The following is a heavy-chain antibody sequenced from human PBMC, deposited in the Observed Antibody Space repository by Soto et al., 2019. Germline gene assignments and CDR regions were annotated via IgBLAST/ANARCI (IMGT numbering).Heavy chain of an antibody. V-gene: IGHV5-51*01. Sequence: GESLKISCKGSGCSVTSYWIGWVRQMPGKGLEWMGIIYPGDSDTRYSPSFQGQVTISADKSISTAYLQWSSLKASDTAMYYCARGQAGVTIFGVVITDYYYGMDVWGQGTTVTVSS. J-gene: IGHJ6*02. D-gene: IGHD3-3*01. CDR1: GCSVTSYW. CDR2: IYPGDSDT. CDR3: ARGQAGVTIFGVVITDYYYGMDV.